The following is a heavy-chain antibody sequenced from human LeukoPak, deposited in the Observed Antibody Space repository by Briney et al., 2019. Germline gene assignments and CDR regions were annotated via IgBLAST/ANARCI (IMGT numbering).Heavy chain of an antibody. CDR3: ARGRAYYDSTGFYY. V-gene: IGHV4-59*08. D-gene: IGHD3-22*01. CDR2: IYYSGST. CDR1: GGSISSYY. Sequence: PSESLSLTRTVSGGSISSYYWTWIRQPPEKGREWMGYIYYSGSTSYNPSLKSRVTISVDTSKNQFSLNLSSVTAADTAVYYCARGRAYYDSTGFYYWGQGTLVTVSS. J-gene: IGHJ4*02.